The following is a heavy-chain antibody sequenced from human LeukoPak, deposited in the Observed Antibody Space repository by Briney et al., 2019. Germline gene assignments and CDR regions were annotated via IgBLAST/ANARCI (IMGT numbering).Heavy chain of an antibody. V-gene: IGHV3-33*01. D-gene: IGHD5-12*01. Sequence: GRSLRLSCAASGFTSSSYGMHWVRQAPGKGLEWVAVIWYDGSNKYYADSVKGRFTISRDNSKNTLYLQMNSLRAEDTAVYYCARGGVATIGIDYWGQGTLVTVSS. CDR3: ARGGVATIGIDY. J-gene: IGHJ4*02. CDR1: GFTSSSYG. CDR2: IWYDGSNK.